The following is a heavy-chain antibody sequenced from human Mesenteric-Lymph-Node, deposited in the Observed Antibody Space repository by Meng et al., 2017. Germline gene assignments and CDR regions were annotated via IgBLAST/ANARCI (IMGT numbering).Heavy chain of an antibody. CDR3: ARDIPPGSGGYDSETQDYYYYGMDV. CDR2: IIPIFGTA. D-gene: IGHD5-12*01. J-gene: IGHJ6*02. Sequence: SVKVSCKASGGTFSSYAISWVRQAPGQGLEWMGGIIPIFGTANYAQKFQGRVTITADESTSTAYMELSSLRSEDTAVYYCARDIPPGSGGYDSETQDYYYYGMDVWGQGTTVTVSS. CDR1: GGTFSSYA. V-gene: IGHV1-69*13.